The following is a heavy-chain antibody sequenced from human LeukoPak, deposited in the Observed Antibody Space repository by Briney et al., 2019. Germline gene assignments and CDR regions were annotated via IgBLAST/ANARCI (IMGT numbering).Heavy chain of an antibody. Sequence: GGSLRLSCAAAGFSFSSYEMNWVSQARGKGLEWVSYISGSCNIIYYADSVKGRFTVSRDNAKNSLYLQMNDLRAEDTAVYYCAREDSDYSNYDFWGQETLVTVSS. J-gene: IGHJ4*02. CDR3: AREDSDYSNYDF. CDR2: ISGSCNII. V-gene: IGHV3-48*03. D-gene: IGHD4-11*01. CDR1: GFSFSSYE.